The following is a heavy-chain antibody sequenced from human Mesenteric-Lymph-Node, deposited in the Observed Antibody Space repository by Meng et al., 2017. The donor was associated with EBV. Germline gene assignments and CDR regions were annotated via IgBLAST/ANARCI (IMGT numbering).Heavy chain of an antibody. Sequence: QVQLVQSAAEVKKPGASVKVSCRASGYTFTNYGSNWVRQAPGQGLEWMGWIGTYSGNTDYAQKFQGRVTMTTDTSTNTAYMELRSLRSDDTAVFYCVREAGGGTFNWFDPWGQGTLVTVSS. J-gene: IGHJ5*02. D-gene: IGHD6-13*01. CDR3: VREAGGGTFNWFDP. V-gene: IGHV1-18*01. CDR2: IGTYSGNT. CDR1: GYTFTNYG.